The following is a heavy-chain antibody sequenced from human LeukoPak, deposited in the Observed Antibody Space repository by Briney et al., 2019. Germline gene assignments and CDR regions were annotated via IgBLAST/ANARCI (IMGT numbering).Heavy chain of an antibody. D-gene: IGHD3-10*01. Sequence: ASVKVSCKASGYTFTGYYMHWVRQAPGQGLEWMGWTNPNSGGTNYAQKFQGRVTMTRDTSISTAYMELSRLRSDDTAVYYCARAADVLLWFGEASRFDPWGQGTLVTVSS. CDR3: ARAADVLLWFGEASRFDP. CDR2: TNPNSGGT. V-gene: IGHV1-2*02. CDR1: GYTFTGYY. J-gene: IGHJ5*02.